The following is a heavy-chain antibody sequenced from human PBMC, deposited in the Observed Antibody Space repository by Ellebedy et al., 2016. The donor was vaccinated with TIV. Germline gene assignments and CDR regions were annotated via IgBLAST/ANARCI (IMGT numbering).Heavy chain of an antibody. CDR1: AGSVSRDGFF. Sequence: MPSETLSLTCTVSAGSVSRDGFFWSWIRQHPGTGLEWIGYVSYSESTNYNPSLKIRFTMSIDTSKHQFSLNLNSVTAADTAVYYCATRPYRSGQPFFGVFDYWGQGTLVTVSS. J-gene: IGHJ4*02. CDR3: ATRPYRSGQPFFGVFDY. V-gene: IGHV4-31*03. D-gene: IGHD3-22*01. CDR2: VSYSEST.